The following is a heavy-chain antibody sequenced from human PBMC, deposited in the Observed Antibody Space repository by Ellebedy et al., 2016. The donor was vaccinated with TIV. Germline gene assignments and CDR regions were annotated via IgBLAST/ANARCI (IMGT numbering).Heavy chain of an antibody. V-gene: IGHV3-23*01. Sequence: GESLKISCAASGFTFSSYAMSWVRQAPGKGLEWVSAISGSGGSTYYADSVKGRFTISRDNSKNTLYLQMNSLRAEDTAVYYCARSGSLPHDYWGQGTLVTVSS. D-gene: IGHD1-26*01. CDR2: ISGSGGST. J-gene: IGHJ4*02. CDR3: ARSGSLPHDY. CDR1: GFTFSSYA.